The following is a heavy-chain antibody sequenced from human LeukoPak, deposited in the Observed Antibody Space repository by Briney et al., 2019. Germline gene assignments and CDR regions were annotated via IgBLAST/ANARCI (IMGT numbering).Heavy chain of an antibody. V-gene: IGHV4-34*01. CDR2: INHSGST. D-gene: IGHD3-10*01. CDR3: ATEAGMTPDAFDI. Sequence: PSETLSLTCAVYGGSFSGYYWSWIRQPPGKGLEWIGEINHSGSTNYNPSLKSRVTISVDTSKNQFSLKLSSVTAADTAVYYCATEAGMTPDAFDIWGQGTMVTVSS. CDR1: GGSFSGYY. J-gene: IGHJ3*02.